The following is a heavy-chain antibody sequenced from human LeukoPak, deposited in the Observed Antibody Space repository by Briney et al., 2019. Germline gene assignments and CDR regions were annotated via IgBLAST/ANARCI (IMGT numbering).Heavy chain of an antibody. Sequence: GSSVKVSCKASGGTFSSYAISWVRQAPGQGLEWMGWISAYNGNTNYAQKLQGRVTMTTDTSTSTAYMELRSLRSDDTAVYYCARDSRMLGFDPWGQGTLVTVSS. CDR1: GGTFSSYA. CDR3: ARDSRMLGFDP. J-gene: IGHJ5*02. CDR2: ISAYNGNT. V-gene: IGHV1-18*01. D-gene: IGHD2-15*01.